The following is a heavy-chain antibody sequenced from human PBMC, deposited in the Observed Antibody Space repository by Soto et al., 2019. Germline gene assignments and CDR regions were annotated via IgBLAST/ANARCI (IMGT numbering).Heavy chain of an antibody. Sequence: GESLKISCKGSGYSFTSYWIGWVRQMPGKGLEWMGIIYPGDSDTRYSPSFQGQVTISADKSISTAYLQWSSLKASDTAMYYCARHFGRAARWAAYYYGMDVWGQGTTVTVSS. CDR3: ARHFGRAARWAAYYYGMDV. D-gene: IGHD6-6*01. J-gene: IGHJ6*02. V-gene: IGHV5-51*01. CDR2: IYPGDSDT. CDR1: GYSFTSYW.